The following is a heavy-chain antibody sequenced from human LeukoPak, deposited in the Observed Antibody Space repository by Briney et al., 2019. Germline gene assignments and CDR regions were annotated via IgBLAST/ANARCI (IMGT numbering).Heavy chain of an antibody. CDR2: ISSRSSYI. Sequence: PGGSLRLSCATSGFTFSNYGMHWVRQAPGKGLEWVSSISSRSSYIYYADSMKGRFTISRDNAKNSPYLQMNSLRDDDMALYYCARGNSGSYSQDWFDPWGQGTLVTVSS. D-gene: IGHD1-26*01. J-gene: IGHJ5*02. V-gene: IGHV3-21*04. CDR3: ARGNSGSYSQDWFDP. CDR1: GFTFSNYG.